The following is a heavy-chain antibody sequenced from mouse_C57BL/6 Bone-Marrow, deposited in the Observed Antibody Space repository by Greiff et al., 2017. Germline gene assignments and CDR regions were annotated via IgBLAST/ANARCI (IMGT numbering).Heavy chain of an antibody. CDR3: ARSGLNYYGSSRYFDV. J-gene: IGHJ1*03. CDR2: INPGSGGT. Sequence: VQLQESGAELVRPGTSVKVSCKASGYAFTNYLIEWVKQRPGQGLEWIGVINPGSGGTNYNEKFKGKATLTADKSSSTAYMQLSSLTSEDSAVYFCARSGLNYYGSSRYFDVWGTGTTVTVSS. CDR1: GYAFTNYL. D-gene: IGHD1-1*01. V-gene: IGHV1-54*01.